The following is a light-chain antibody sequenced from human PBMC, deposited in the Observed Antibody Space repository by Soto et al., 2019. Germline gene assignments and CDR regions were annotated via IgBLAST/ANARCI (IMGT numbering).Light chain of an antibody. Sequence: EIVLTQSPGTLSLSPGERATLSCRASQSVSSSYLAWYQQKPGQAPRLLIHGASARATGIPDRFSGSGSGTDVTLTISRLEPEDFAVYFWQQYGSSPMYTFGQGTKLEIK. CDR3: QQYGSSPMYT. J-gene: IGKJ2*01. CDR1: QSVSSSY. CDR2: GAS. V-gene: IGKV3-20*01.